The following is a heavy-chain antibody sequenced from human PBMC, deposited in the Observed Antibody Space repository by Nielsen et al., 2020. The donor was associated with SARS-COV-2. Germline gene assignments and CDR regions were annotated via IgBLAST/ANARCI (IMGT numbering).Heavy chain of an antibody. CDR1: GFSFSSYA. CDR2: ISGGGDDT. V-gene: IGHV3-23*01. D-gene: IGHD6-13*01. J-gene: IGHJ6*02. Sequence: GESLKISCAASGFSFSSYAMSWVRQAPGKGLEWVSAISGGGDDTFYADSVKGRFTISRDNSKNTLYLQMNSLRAEDTALYYCARCRQIAARYYGMEVWGQGTTVTVSS. CDR3: ARCRQIAARYYGMEV.